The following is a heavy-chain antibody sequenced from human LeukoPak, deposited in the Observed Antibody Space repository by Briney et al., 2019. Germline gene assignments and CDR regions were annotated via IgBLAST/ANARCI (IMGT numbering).Heavy chain of an antibody. CDR2: IIPIFGTA. J-gene: IGHJ4*02. CDR3: AMTPITVTTPAYYFDY. V-gene: IGHV1-69*05. Sequence: GSSVKVSCKASGGTFSSYAISWVRQAPGQGLEWMGRIIPIFGTANYAQKFQGRVTITTDESTSTAYMELSSLRSEDTAGYYCAMTPITVTTPAYYFDYWGQGTLVTVSS. CDR1: GGTFSSYA. D-gene: IGHD4-11*01.